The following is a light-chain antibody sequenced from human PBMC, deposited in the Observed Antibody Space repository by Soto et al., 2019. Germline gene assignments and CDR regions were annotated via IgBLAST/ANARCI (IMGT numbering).Light chain of an antibody. CDR1: TGAVTSGYY. J-gene: IGLJ2*01. CDR3: LLFYGDGVV. Sequence: QAVVTQEPSLTVSPRGTVTLTCASSTGAVTSGYYPNWFQQRPGQPPRALIYSTTYKHPWTPARFSGSLVGGKAALTLSAAQPEDEAEYYCLLFYGDGVVFGGGTKLTVL. CDR2: STT. V-gene: IGLV7-43*01.